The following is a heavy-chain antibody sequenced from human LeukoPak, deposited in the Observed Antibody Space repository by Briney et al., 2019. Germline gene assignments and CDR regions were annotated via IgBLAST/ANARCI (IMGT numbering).Heavy chain of an antibody. CDR2: ITDSGGST. J-gene: IGHJ4*02. CDR1: GFSFSSNG. V-gene: IGHV3-23*01. CDR3: AKAARWNYFDY. D-gene: IGHD4-23*01. Sequence: GGSLRLSCAASGFSFSSNGMSWVRQTPGKGLEWVSVITDSGGSTYYADSVKGRFTISRDNSKNTLYLQMHGLRAEDTAVYYCAKAARWNYFDYWGPGTLVTVSS.